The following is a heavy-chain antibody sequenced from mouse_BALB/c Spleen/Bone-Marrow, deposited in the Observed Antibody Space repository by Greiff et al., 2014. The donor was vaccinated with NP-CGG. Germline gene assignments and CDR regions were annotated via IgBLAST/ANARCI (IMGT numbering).Heavy chain of an antibody. J-gene: IGHJ1*01. D-gene: IGHD2-2*01. V-gene: IGHV1S41*01. Sequence: DLVKPGASVKLSCKASGYTFTNYWLNWIKQRPGQGLEWIGRIAPGSGSTYYNEMFKGKTTLTVDTSSSTAYIQLSSLPSEDSDVYFCARERYGYDGWYFDVWGAGTTVTVSS. CDR3: ARERYGYDGWYFDV. CDR1: GYTFTNYW. CDR2: IAPGSGST.